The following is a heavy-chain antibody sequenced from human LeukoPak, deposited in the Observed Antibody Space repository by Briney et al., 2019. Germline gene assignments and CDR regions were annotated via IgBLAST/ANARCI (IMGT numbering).Heavy chain of an antibody. CDR1: GYTFTGYY. V-gene: IGHV1-2*02. CDR3: ARDWDIVVVPVATWFDP. J-gene: IGHJ5*02. Sequence: ASVKVSCKASGYTFTGYYMHWVRQAPGQGLEWMGWINPNSGGTNYAQKFQGRVTMTRDTSISTAYMELSRLRSDDTAVYYCARDWDIVVVPVATWFDPWGQGTLVTVSS. CDR2: INPNSGGT. D-gene: IGHD2-2*01.